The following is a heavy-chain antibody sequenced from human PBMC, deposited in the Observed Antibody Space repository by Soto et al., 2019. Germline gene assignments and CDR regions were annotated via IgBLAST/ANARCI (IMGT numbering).Heavy chain of an antibody. CDR2: IWYDGSNK. D-gene: IGHD1-26*01. CDR1: GFTFSSYR. Sequence: QVQLVESGGGVVQPGRSLRLSCAASGFTFSSYRMHWVRQAPGKGLEWVALIWYDGSNKYYADSVKGRFTISRDNSKNTLYLQMNSLRAEDTAVYYCARDQGAYAEYFQHWGQGTLVTVSS. V-gene: IGHV3-33*01. CDR3: ARDQGAYAEYFQH. J-gene: IGHJ1*01.